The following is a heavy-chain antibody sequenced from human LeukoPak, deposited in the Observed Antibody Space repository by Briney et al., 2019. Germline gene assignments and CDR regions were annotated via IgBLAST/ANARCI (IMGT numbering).Heavy chain of an antibody. Sequence: SETLSLTCTVSGGSISSGWIRQPPGKGLEWIGSIYYSGSTYYNPSLKSRVTVSVDTSKNQFFLKLSSVTAADTALYYCAGPLGSGYLFAFDYWGQGTLVTVSS. CDR2: IYYSGST. CDR1: GGSISS. CDR3: AGPLGSGYLFAFDY. J-gene: IGHJ4*02. D-gene: IGHD2-15*01. V-gene: IGHV4-39*01.